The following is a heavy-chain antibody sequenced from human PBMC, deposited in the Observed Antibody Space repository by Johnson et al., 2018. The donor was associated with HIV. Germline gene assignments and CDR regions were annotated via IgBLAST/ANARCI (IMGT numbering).Heavy chain of an antibody. V-gene: IGHV3-30*03. CDR3: ASGENSGWSRV. CDR2: ISYDGSNQ. CDR1: GFTFSTYG. D-gene: IGHD6-19*01. Sequence: QVQLVESGGGVVRPGGSLRLSCAASGFTFSTYGMHWARQAPGKGLEWVAVISYDGSNQYSADSVKGRFTISRDNSKNTLYLQMNSLRAEDTAVYYCASGENSGWSRVWGQGTMVNVSS. J-gene: IGHJ3*01.